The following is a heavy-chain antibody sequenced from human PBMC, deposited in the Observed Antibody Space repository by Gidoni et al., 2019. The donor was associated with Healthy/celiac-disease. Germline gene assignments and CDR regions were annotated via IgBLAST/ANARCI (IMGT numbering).Heavy chain of an antibody. CDR2: IIPIFGTA. V-gene: IGHV1-69*01. D-gene: IGHD6-6*01. CDR1: GGTFSSYA. CDR3: ARDLSYSSSSDYYYGMDV. J-gene: IGHJ6*02. Sequence: QVQPVQSGAEVKKPGSSVKVSCKASGGTFSSYAISWVRQAPGQGLEWMGGIIPIFGTANYAQKFQGRVTITADESTSTAYMELSSLRSEDTAVYYCARDLSYSSSSDYYYGMDVWGQGTTVTVSS.